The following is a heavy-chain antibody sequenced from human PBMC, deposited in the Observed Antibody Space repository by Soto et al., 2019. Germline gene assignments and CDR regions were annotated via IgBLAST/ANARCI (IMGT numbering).Heavy chain of an antibody. J-gene: IGHJ4*02. CDR3: VIIGRGAPHFSSFDY. D-gene: IGHD3-10*01. CDR2: IYNYEST. CDR1: GGSLCSNY. Sequence: PSETLSLTCXVSGGSLCSNYWSWLRQPPGKGLEWIGYIYNYESTNYNPSLKSRVTISVDTSKNQLSLKLRSVTAADTAVYYCVIIGRGAPHFSSFDYWGQGTRVTVSS. V-gene: IGHV4-59*01.